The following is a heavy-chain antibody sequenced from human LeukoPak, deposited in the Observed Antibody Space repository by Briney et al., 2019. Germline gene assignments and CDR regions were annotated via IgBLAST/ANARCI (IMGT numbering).Heavy chain of an antibody. CDR3: ARATYYFDY. CDR2: ISAYNGNT. CDR1: GYTFTSYV. Sequence: GASVKVSCKASGYTFTSYVISCVRQSPGQGLEWMGWISAYNGNTNYAQKLQGRVTMTTDPSTSTAYMELRSLRSDDTAVYYCARATYYFDYWGQGTLVTVST. J-gene: IGHJ4*02. V-gene: IGHV1-18*01. D-gene: IGHD3-16*01.